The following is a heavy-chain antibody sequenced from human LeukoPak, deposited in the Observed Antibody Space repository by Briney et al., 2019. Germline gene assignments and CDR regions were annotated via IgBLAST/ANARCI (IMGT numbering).Heavy chain of an antibody. CDR3: ARDAVAAALNWFDP. D-gene: IGHD6-13*01. CDR2: INPNSGGT. J-gene: IGHJ5*02. V-gene: IGHV1-2*02. Sequence: ASVKVSCKASGYTFTGYYMHWVRQAPGQRLEWMGWINPNSGGTNYAQKFQGRATMTRDTSISTAYMELSRLRSDDTAVYYCARDAVAAALNWFDPWGQGTLVTVSS. CDR1: GYTFTGYY.